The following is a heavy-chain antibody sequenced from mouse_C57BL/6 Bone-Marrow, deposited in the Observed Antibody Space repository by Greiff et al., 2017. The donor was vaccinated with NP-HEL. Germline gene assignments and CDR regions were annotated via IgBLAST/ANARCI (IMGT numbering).Heavy chain of an antibody. CDR3: ARQGDYFGWFAY. V-gene: IGHV5-2*01. Sequence: EVHLVESGGGLVQPGESLKLSCESNEYEFPSHDMSWVRKTPEKRLELVAALNSDGGSTYYPDTMERRFIISRDNTKKTLYLQMSSLRSEDTALYYCARQGDYFGWFAYWGQGTLVTVSA. CDR2: LNSDGGST. J-gene: IGHJ3*01. D-gene: IGHD1-1*01. CDR1: EYEFPSHD.